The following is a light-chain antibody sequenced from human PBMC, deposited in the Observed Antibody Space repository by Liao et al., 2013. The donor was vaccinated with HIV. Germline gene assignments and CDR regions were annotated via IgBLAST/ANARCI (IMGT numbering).Light chain of an antibody. J-gene: IGLJ1*01. CDR1: ALPKQY. CDR3: QVWDSSSDHYF. Sequence: SYELTQPPSVSVSPGQTARITCSGDALPKQYAYWYQQKPGQAPVLVIYKDSERPSGIPERFSGSNSANTATLTISRVEAGDEADYYCQVWDSSSDHYFFGTGTKVTVL. V-gene: IGLV3-25*02. CDR2: KDS.